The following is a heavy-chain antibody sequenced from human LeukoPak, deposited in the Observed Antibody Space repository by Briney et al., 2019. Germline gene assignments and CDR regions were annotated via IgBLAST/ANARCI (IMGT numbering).Heavy chain of an antibody. Sequence: GGSLRLSCAVSGFTFSSYWMHWVRQAPGKGLVWVSRIDRDGSRINYADSVKGRFTISRDNGKNTLFLQMNSLRAEDAAVYYCTTGRDEWEVFPFDYWGQGTLVTVSS. D-gene: IGHD1-26*01. CDR3: TTGRDEWEVFPFDY. CDR1: GFTFSSYW. J-gene: IGHJ4*02. V-gene: IGHV3-74*01. CDR2: IDRDGSRI.